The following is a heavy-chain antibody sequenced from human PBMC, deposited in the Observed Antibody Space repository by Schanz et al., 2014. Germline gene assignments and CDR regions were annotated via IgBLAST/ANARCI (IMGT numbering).Heavy chain of an antibody. V-gene: IGHV1-46*02. CDR2: IKPTGGST. D-gene: IGHD2-2*01. J-gene: IGHJ5*02. Sequence: QVQLVQSGAEVKKPGASVRVSCKAYGYNFNRFYVHWVRQAPGQGLEWMGVIKPTGGSTSYAQRFNGRINLPKAPYTGTVCMDLSSLRSEDTALYYCARSPNSALYQGDWFDPWGQGTLVTVSS. CDR3: ARSPNSALYQGDWFDP. CDR1: GYNFNRFY.